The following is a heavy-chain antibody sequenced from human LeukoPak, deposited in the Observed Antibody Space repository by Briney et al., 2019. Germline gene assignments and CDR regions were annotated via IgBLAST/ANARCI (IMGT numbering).Heavy chain of an antibody. CDR1: GYTFTDYY. D-gene: IGHD2-15*01. CDR3: ARDAGYCTGGSCWYFDH. CDR2: INLNSGGT. Sequence: ASVKVSCKASGYTFTDYYIHWGRQAPGQGLEWMGWINLNSGGTNFAQRFQGRVTITRDTSISTAYMDLRRLISDDPAVYCCARDAGYCTGGSCWYFDHWGQGHLVTVSS. J-gene: IGHJ4*02. V-gene: IGHV1-2*02.